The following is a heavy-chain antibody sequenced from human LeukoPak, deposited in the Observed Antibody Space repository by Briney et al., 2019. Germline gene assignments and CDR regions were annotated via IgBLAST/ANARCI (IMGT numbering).Heavy chain of an antibody. CDR3: AKVISSYSGYDSY. CDR2: ISNGGHHT. V-gene: IGHV3-23*01. D-gene: IGHD5-12*01. CDR1: GFTFSTYD. Sequence: GGSLRLSCAASGFTFSTYDMNWVRQAPGKGLEWVSSISNGGHHTYYADSVRGRFTISRDNSKNTLYLQMDSLRAADTAVYYCAKVISSYSGYDSYWGQGTLVTVSS. J-gene: IGHJ4*02.